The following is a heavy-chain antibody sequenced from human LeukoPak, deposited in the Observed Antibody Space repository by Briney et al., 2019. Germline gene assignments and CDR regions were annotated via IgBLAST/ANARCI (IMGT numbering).Heavy chain of an antibody. CDR1: GFTFSSYG. D-gene: IGHD7-27*01. J-gene: IGHJ4*02. V-gene: IGHV3-30*18. CDR2: ISYDGSNK. Sequence: PGGSLRLSCAASGFTFSSYGMHWVRQAPGKGLEWVAVISYDGSNKYYADSVKGRFTISRDNSKNTLYLQMNSLRAEDTAVYYCAKVSGEPYYFDYWGQGTLVTVSS. CDR3: AKVSGEPYYFDY.